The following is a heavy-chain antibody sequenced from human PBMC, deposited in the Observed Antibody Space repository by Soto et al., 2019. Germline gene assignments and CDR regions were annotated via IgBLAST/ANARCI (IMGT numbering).Heavy chain of an antibody. CDR1: GGSFSSGGY. J-gene: IGHJ5*02. CDR2: IYHTGST. CDR3: ARDYNSYGFSS. V-gene: IGHV4-31*03. Sequence: TSETLSLTCTVSGGSFSSGGYWSWIRQHPGRGLEWIGYIYHTGSTNFNPSLKSRVAISIDTSKNQFSLELRSVTAADTAVYYCARDYNSYGFSSWGQGTLVTVSS. D-gene: IGHD5-18*01.